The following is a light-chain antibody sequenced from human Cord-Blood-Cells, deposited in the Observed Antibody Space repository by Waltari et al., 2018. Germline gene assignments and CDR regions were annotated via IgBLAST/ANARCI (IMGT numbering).Light chain of an antibody. CDR1: QSVLYSANNNNY. V-gene: IGKV4-1*01. CDR3: QQYYSTPLT. CDR2: WAS. J-gene: IGKJ4*01. Sequence: DIVMTQSPDSLAVALGETATINRKSTQSVLYSANNNNYLAWYQQKPGQPPELLIYWASTRESGVPDRFSGGGSGTDFTLTISSLQADDVAVYYCQQYYSTPLTFGGGTKVEIK.